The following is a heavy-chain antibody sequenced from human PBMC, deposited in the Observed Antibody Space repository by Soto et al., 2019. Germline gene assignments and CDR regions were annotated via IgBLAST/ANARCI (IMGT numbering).Heavy chain of an antibody. CDR2: INGDGIST. V-gene: IGHV3-74*01. CDR3: ARDLTHLWYIEYYYYGMDV. J-gene: IGHJ6*02. D-gene: IGHD5-18*01. CDR1: GFTFRSYW. Sequence: PGGSLRLSCAASGFTFRSYWMHWVRQAPGKGLVWVSHINGDGISTSYADSVKGRFTISRDNAKNTLYLQMNSLKPEDTATYYCARDLTHLWYIEYYYYGMDVWGQGTTVTVSS.